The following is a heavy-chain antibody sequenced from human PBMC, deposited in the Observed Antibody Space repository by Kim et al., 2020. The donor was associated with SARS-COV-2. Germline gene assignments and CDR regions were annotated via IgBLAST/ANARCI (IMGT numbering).Heavy chain of an antibody. Sequence: GGSLRLSCAASGFTFSSYEMNWVRQAPGKGLEWVSYISSSGSTIYYADSVKGRFTISRDNAKNSLYLQMNSLRAEDTAVYYCARVLVEMATIPGVGDWSNYYYYGMDVWGQGTTVTVSS. CDR1: GFTFSSYE. J-gene: IGHJ6*02. CDR3: ARVLVEMATIPGVGDWSNYYYYGMDV. V-gene: IGHV3-48*03. CDR2: ISSSGSTI. D-gene: IGHD2-21*01.